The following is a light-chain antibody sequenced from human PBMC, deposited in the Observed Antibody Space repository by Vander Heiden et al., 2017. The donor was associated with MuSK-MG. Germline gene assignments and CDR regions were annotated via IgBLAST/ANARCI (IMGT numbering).Light chain of an antibody. CDR3: SSFAGSNNV. V-gene: IGLV2-8*01. CDR1: SSDVGAYNY. J-gene: IGLJ1*01. CDR2: EVS. Sequence: QSALTQPPSASGSPGPSVTISCTGTSSDVGAYNYVSWYQQHPGKAPKLMIYEVSKRPSGVPDRFSGSKSGNTASLTVSGLQAEDEADYFCSSFAGSNNVFGTGTKVTVL.